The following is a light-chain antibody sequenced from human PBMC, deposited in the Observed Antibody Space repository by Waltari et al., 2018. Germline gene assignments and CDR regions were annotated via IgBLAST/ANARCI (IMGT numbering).Light chain of an antibody. CDR1: SSDIASYNL. V-gene: IGLV2-23*01. J-gene: IGLJ1*01. CDR3: YAYAGTRGV. Sequence: QSALTQPASVSGSPGQSITISCTGTSSDIASYNLVSWYQQHPGKAPKLIIYEANKRPSGVSSRFSGSKSGNTASLTISGPQAEDEANCYCYAYAGTRGVFGTGTKVTVL. CDR2: EAN.